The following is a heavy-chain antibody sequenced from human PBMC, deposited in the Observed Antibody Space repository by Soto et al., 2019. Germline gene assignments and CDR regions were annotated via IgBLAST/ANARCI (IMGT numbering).Heavy chain of an antibody. CDR3: VRGDKGGFDL. J-gene: IGHJ3*01. CDR1: GFTFNYYW. Sequence: EVQLVESEGGLVQRGGSLRLSCAASGFTFNYYWMHWVRQAPGQGLVWVSHIHSDGSTTTYADFVKGRFTISRDNAKNTLYLQMHSLGAEDTAVYYCVRGDKGGFDLLGQGTTVTVSS. CDR2: IHSDGSTT. D-gene: IGHD2-21*02. V-gene: IGHV3-74*01.